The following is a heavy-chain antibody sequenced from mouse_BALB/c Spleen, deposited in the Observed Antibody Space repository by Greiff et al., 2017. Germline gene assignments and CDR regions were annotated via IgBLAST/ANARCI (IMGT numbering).Heavy chain of an antibody. CDR3: ARDPIYYGSSQYYFDY. J-gene: IGHJ2*01. D-gene: IGHD1-1*01. V-gene: IGHV5-4*02. Sequence: EVQLVESGGGLVKPGGSLKLSCAASGFTFSDYYMYWVRQTPEKRLEWVATINDGGSYTYYPDSVKGRFTISRDNAKNNLYLQMSSLKSEDTAMYYCARDPIYYGSSQYYFDYWGQGTTLTVSS. CDR1: GFTFSDYY. CDR2: INDGGSYT.